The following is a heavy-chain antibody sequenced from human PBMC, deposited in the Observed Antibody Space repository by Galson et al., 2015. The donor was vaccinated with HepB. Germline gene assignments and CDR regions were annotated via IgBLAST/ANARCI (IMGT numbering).Heavy chain of an antibody. CDR1: GGTFSSYA. CDR3: ASRRVGATPFDY. D-gene: IGHD1-26*01. CDR2: IIPIFGTA. V-gene: IGHV1-69*13. J-gene: IGHJ4*02. Sequence: SVKVSCKASGGTFSSYAISWVRQAPGQGLEWMGGIIPIFGTANYAQKFQGRVTITADESTSTAYMELSSLRSEDTAVYYCASRRVGATPFDYWGQGTLVTVSS.